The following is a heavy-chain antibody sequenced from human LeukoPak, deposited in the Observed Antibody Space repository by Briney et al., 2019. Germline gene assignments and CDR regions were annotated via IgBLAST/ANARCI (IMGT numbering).Heavy chain of an antibody. Sequence: QPGGSLRLSCAASGFTFSSYGMHWVRQAPGKGLDWVAFIRYDGSNKYYADSVKGRFTISRDNSKNTLYLQMNSLRAEDTAVYYCAQDPQKWESYFDYWGQGTLLTVSS. CDR1: GFTFSSYG. CDR2: IRYDGSNK. D-gene: IGHD1-26*01. CDR3: AQDPQKWESYFDY. V-gene: IGHV3-30*02. J-gene: IGHJ4*02.